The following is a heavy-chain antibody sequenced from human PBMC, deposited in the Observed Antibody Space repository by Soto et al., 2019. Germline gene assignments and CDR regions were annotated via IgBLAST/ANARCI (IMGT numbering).Heavy chain of an antibody. Sequence: SETLSLTCTVSGDSIGSYYWSWIRQPPGKGLEWIGNIYYSGSTSYNPALKSRVTISIDTSKNQFSLNLSSVTAADTAVYYCARGKGVTYYDISAGPSYFDFWGQGTMVTVYS. CDR1: GDSIGSYY. V-gene: IGHV4-59*01. CDR2: IYYSGST. D-gene: IGHD3-9*01. J-gene: IGHJ4*02. CDR3: ARGKGVTYYDISAGPSYFDF.